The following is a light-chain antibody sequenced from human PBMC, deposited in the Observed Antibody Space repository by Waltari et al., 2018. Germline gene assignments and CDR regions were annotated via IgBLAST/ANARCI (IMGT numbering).Light chain of an antibody. Sequence: QSALTQPASASGSPGQSITISCTATSSDVGGSNHVSWYQQPPGKAPKLLIYDVTKRPLGVSNRYSGSKSGNTASLTISGLQAEDEAVYYCSSYRTSSTFVFGPGTKVTVL. V-gene: IGLV2-14*01. J-gene: IGLJ1*01. CDR1: SSDVGGSNH. CDR3: SSYRTSSTFV. CDR2: DVT.